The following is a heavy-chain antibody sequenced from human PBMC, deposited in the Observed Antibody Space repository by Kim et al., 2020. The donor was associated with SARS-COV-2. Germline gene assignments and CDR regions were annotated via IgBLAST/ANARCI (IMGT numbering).Heavy chain of an antibody. CDR3: ARSLSAAAGTIGDY. CDR2: INHSGST. V-gene: IGHV4-34*01. D-gene: IGHD6-13*01. Sequence: SETLSLTCAVYGGSFSGYYWSWIRQPPGKGLEWIGEINHSGSTNYNPSLKSRVTISVDTSKNQFSLKLSSVTAADTAVYYCARSLSAAAGTIGDYWGQGTLVTVSS. J-gene: IGHJ4*02. CDR1: GGSFSGYY.